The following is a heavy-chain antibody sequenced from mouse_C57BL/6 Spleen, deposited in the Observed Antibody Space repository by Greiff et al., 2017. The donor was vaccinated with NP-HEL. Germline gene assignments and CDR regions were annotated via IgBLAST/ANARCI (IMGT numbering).Heavy chain of an antibody. V-gene: IGHV1-80*01. CDR1: GYAFSSYW. Sequence: VQLQQSGAELVKPGASVKISCKASGYAFSSYWMNWVKQRPGKGLEWIGQIYPGDGDPNYNGKFKGKATLTADKSSSTAYMQLSSLTSEDSAVYFCAREGVHEYDDGRFAYWGQGTLVTVSA. J-gene: IGHJ3*01. CDR3: AREGVHEYDDGRFAY. CDR2: IYPGDGDP. D-gene: IGHD2-4*01.